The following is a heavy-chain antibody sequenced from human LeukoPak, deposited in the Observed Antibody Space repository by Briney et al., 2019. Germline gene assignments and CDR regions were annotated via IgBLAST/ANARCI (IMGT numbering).Heavy chain of an antibody. Sequence: GGSLRLSCAASGFTASSNYMSWVRQAPGKGLELVSGMSGSGGSTSYADSVKGRFTISRDNSKNTLYLQMSNLRAEDTAIYYCAKGAVRVAATRYYFDYWGQGTLVTVSS. D-gene: IGHD1-26*01. CDR1: GFTASSNY. CDR3: AKGAVRVAATRYYFDY. J-gene: IGHJ4*02. CDR2: MSGSGGST. V-gene: IGHV3-23*01.